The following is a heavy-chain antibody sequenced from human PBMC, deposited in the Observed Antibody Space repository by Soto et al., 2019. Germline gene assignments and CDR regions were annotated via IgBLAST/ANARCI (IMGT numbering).Heavy chain of an antibody. V-gene: IGHV4-39*01. D-gene: IGHD1-20*01. CDR1: GASISGSYYY. CDR2: VFYTGFT. Sequence: SETLSLTCAVSGASISGSYYYWAWLRQSPGKGPEWIGCVFYTGFTSYNPSLESRVSVSVDTSKSQFSLKLSAVTAADTAVYYCATSQKGYNWNYFDHWGQGALVTVSS. J-gene: IGHJ4*02. CDR3: ATSQKGYNWNYFDH.